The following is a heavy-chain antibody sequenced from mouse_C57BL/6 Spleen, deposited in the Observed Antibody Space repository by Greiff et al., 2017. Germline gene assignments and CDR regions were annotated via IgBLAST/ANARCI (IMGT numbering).Heavy chain of an antibody. J-gene: IGHJ4*01. CDR1: EYAFPSYD. CDR2: INSDGGSI. V-gene: IGHV5-2*01. Sequence: EVQLVESGGGLVQPGESLKLSCASTEYAFPSYDMHWVRKTPEKRLELVASINSDGGSIYYPDTMEGRFTISRDNAKNTLYLQMSSLRSEETAVYYCARHQAGYYAMDYWGQGTSVTVSS. CDR3: ARHQAGYYAMDY.